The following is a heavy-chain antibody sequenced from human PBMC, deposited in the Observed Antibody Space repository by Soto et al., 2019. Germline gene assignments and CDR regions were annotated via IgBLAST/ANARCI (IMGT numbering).Heavy chain of an antibody. V-gene: IGHV4-59*08. CDR1: GGSISSYY. CDR2: IYYSGST. CDR3: ARGAVAGTESSYYYYGMDV. Sequence: PSETLSLTCTVSGGSISSYYWSWIRQPPGKGLEWIGYIYYSGSTNYNPSLKSRVTISVDTSKNQFSLKLSSVTAADTAVYYCARGAVAGTESSYYYYGMDVWGQGTTVTVSS. D-gene: IGHD6-19*01. J-gene: IGHJ6*02.